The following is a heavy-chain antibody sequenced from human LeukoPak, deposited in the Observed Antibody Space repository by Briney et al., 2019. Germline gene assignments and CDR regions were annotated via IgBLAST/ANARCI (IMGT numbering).Heavy chain of an antibody. Sequence: SETLSLTCTVSGGSISSYYWGWIRQPPGKGLEWIGSIYYSGSTYYNPSLKSRVTISVDTSKNQFSLKLSSVTAADTAVYYCARRSAGATLYWGQGTLVTVSS. CDR2: IYYSGST. CDR3: ARRSAGATLY. CDR1: GGSISSYY. D-gene: IGHD1-26*01. J-gene: IGHJ4*02. V-gene: IGHV4-39*01.